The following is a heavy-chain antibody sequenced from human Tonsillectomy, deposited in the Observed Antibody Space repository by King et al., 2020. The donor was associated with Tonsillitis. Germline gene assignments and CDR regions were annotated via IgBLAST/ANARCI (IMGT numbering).Heavy chain of an antibody. CDR1: GYTFSGYY. D-gene: IGHD3-10*02. V-gene: IGHV1-2*02. Sequence: VQLVESGAEVKKPGASVKVSCKASGYTFSGYYMYWVRQAPGQGLEWMGRINPNSGGTNYAQKFQGRVTMTRDTYISTAYMELSRLRSEDTAVYYCAGYMLGTNAFDIWGQGTMVTVSS. J-gene: IGHJ3*02. CDR3: AGYMLGTNAFDI. CDR2: INPNSGGT.